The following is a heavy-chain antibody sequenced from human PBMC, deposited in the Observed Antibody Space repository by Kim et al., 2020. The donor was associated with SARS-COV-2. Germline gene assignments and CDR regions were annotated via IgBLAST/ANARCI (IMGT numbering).Heavy chain of an antibody. CDR1: GFTFSRDY. V-gene: IGHV3-66*01. J-gene: IGHJ4*02. D-gene: IGHD1-26*01. CDR2: IYTSGDA. Sequence: GGSLRLSCAASGFTFSRDYMSWVRQAPGKGLEWVSGIYTSGDAYDADSVKGRFTVSRDNSKNTLYLQMNRLRAEDTAVNYFARGRWELPYWGQGTLVTVSS. CDR3: ARGRWELPY.